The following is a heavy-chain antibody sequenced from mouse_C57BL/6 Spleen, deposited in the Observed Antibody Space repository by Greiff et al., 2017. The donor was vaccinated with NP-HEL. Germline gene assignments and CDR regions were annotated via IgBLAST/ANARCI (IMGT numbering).Heavy chain of an antibody. V-gene: IGHV5-4*03. CDR1: GFTFSSYA. J-gene: IGHJ1*03. CDR3: VSHWYFDV. CDR2: ISDGGSYT. Sequence: EVMLVESGGGLVKPGGSLKLSCAASGFTFSSYAMSWVRQTPEKRLEWVATISDGGSYTYYPDNVKGRFTISRDNAKNNLYLQMSHLKSEDTAMYYCVSHWYFDVWGTGTTVTVSS.